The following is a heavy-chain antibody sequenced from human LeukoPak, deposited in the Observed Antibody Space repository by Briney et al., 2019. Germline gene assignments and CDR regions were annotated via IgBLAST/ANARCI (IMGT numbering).Heavy chain of an antibody. V-gene: IGHV4-31*03. D-gene: IGHD2-2*01. CDR3: AREGREYQLLKGEWFDP. CDR1: GGSISSGGYY. J-gene: IGHJ5*02. Sequence: PSETLSLTCTVSGGSISSGGYYWSWIRQHPGKGLEWIGYIYYSGSTYYNPSLKSRVTISVDTSKNQFSLKLSSVTAADTAVYYCAREGREYQLLKGEWFDPWGQGTLVTVSS. CDR2: IYYSGST.